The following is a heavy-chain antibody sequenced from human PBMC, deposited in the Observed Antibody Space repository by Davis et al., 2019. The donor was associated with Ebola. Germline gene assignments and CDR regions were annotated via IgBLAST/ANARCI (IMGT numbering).Heavy chain of an antibody. V-gene: IGHV4-39*07. D-gene: IGHD1-1*01. CDR1: GGSISSSTHY. Sequence: SETLSLTCTVSGGSISSSTHYWGWIRQPPGKGLEWIGSLSYSGSTYYNPFLESRVTISVDTSKSRFSLTLSSVTAADTAVYYCARDQGLLEGAGAFNIWGQGTMVTVSS. CDR3: ARDQGLLEGAGAFNI. CDR2: LSYSGST. J-gene: IGHJ3*02.